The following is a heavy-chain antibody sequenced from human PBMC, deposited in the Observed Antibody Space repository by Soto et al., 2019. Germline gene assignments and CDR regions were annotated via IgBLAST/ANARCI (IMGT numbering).Heavy chain of an antibody. J-gene: IGHJ6*02. D-gene: IGHD3-3*01. CDR3: ASLTIFGAVIEGMDV. V-gene: IGHV3-23*01. CDR2: ISGSGGIT. CDR1: GFTFSSYA. Sequence: PGGSLRLSCAASGFTFSSYAMKWVRQAPGKGLEWVSSISGSGGITYYADSVKGRFTVFRENAQNTLYLQMDSLRAEDTAVYYCASLTIFGAVIEGMDVWGQGTTVTVSS.